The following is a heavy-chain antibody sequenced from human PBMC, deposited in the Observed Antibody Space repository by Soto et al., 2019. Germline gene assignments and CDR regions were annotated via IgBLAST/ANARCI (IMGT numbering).Heavy chain of an antibody. J-gene: IGHJ3*02. CDR3: ASLYYDFGIGDAFDI. V-gene: IGHV5-51*01. D-gene: IGHD3-3*01. CDR2: IYPGDSDT. CDR1: GYSFTSYW. Sequence: RGESLKISCKGSGYSFTSYWIGWVRQMPGKGLEWMGIIYPGDSDTRYSPSFQGQVTISADKSISTAYLQWSSLKASDTAMYYCASLYYDFGIGDAFDIWGQGTMVTVSS.